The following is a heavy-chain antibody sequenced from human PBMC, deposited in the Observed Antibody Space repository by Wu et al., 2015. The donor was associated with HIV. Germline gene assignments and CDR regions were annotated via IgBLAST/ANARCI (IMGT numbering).Heavy chain of an antibody. CDR3: ARHLELRLGGWFDP. CDR2: IIPIFGTA. Sequence: QVQLVQSGAEVKKPGSSVKVSCKASGGTFSSYAISWVRQAPGQGLEWMGGIIPIFGTANYAQKFQGRVTITADESTSTAYMGLSSLRSEDTAVYYCARHLELRLGGWFDPWGQGTLVTVSS. J-gene: IGHJ5*02. D-gene: IGHD1-7*01. V-gene: IGHV1-69*12. CDR1: GGTFSSYA.